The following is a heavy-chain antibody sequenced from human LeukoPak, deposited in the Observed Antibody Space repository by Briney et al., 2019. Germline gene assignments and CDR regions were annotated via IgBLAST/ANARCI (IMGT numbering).Heavy chain of an antibody. Sequence: GGSLRLSCAASGFTLSKYAMSWVRQAPGKGLEWVSVISGSGGSTYYADSVKGRFTISRDNSKNTLYLQMNSLRAEDTAVYYCAKEGYDSSGYYYAYFQHWGQGTLVTVSS. CDR3: AKEGYDSSGYYYAYFQH. V-gene: IGHV3-23*01. J-gene: IGHJ1*01. D-gene: IGHD3-22*01. CDR1: GFTLSKYA. CDR2: ISGSGGST.